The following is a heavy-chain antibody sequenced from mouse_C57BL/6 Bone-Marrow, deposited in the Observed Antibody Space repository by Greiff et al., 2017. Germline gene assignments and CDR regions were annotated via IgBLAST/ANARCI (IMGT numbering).Heavy chain of an antibody. Sequence: VQLQQPGAELVMPGASVKLSCKASGYTFTSYWMHWVKQRPGQGLEWIGEIDPSDSYTNYIQKFKGKSTLTVDKSSSTAYMQLSSLTSEDSAVYYCARRSSGFPGFAYWGQGTLVTVSA. V-gene: IGHV1-69*01. D-gene: IGHD3-2*02. J-gene: IGHJ3*01. CDR3: ARRSSGFPGFAY. CDR1: GYTFTSYW. CDR2: IDPSDSYT.